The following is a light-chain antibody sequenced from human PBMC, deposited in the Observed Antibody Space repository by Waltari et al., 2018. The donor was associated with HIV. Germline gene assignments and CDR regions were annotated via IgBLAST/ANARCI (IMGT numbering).Light chain of an antibody. CDR3: MQATQPPYT. J-gene: IGKJ2*01. CDR2: KIS. CDR1: QSRAHSDGNTY. Sequence: DIVMTQTPLSSPVTLGQPAAISCRSSQSRAHSDGNTYLRWLQQRPGQPPRLLIYKISNPGSGVTDRFSGGGARTDCTLKIIRVEAEDVGVYYCMQATQPPYTFGQGTRLEIK. V-gene: IGKV2-24*01.